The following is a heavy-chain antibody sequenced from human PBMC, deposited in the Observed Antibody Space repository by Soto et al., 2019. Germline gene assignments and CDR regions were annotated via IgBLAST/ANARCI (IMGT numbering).Heavy chain of an antibody. CDR3: AREGGSGWYFAFDI. V-gene: IGHV1-3*01. D-gene: IGHD6-19*01. CDR2: INAGNGNT. J-gene: IGHJ3*02. CDR1: GYTFTSYA. Sequence: QVPLVQSGAEVKKPGASVKVSCKASGYTFTSYAMHWVRQAPGQRLEWMGWINAGNGNTKYSQKFQGRVTITRDTSASTAYMELSSLRSEDTAVYYCAREGGSGWYFAFDIWGQGTMVTVSS.